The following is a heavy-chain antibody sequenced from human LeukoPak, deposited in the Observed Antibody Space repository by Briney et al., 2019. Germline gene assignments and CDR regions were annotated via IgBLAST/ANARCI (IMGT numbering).Heavy chain of an antibody. V-gene: IGHV4-34*01. CDR2: INHSGTT. CDR1: GGSFSGYY. D-gene: IGHD3-10*01. Sequence: SETLSLTCAVYGGSFSGYYWSWIRQPPGKGLEWIGEINHSGTTNYNPSLKSRVTMSVDTSKNQFSLKLTSVTAADTAVYYCARQNYGSAPLRYWGQGTLVTVSS. J-gene: IGHJ4*02. CDR3: ARQNYGSAPLRY.